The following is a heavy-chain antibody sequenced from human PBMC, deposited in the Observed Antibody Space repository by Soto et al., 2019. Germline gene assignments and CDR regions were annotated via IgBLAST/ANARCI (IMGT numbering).Heavy chain of an antibody. CDR2: IYYSEST. CDR1: GGSISSYY. J-gene: IGHJ5*02. D-gene: IGHD6-13*01. V-gene: IGHV4-59*08. CDR3: ARPKTIGAAAGKGWFDP. Sequence: SETLSLTCTVSGGSISSYYWSWIRQPPGKVLEWIGYIYYSESTNYNPSLKSRVIISVDTSKNQFSLKLTSVTAADTAIYYCARPKTIGAAAGKGWFDPWGQGTLVTVSS.